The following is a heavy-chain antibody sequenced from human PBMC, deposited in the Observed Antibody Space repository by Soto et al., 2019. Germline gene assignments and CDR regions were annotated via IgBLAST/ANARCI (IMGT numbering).Heavy chain of an antibody. CDR3: AIYIYGYVDY. Sequence: GGSLRLSCAASGFTFSDYYMSWIRQAPGKGLEWVSYITSSISYTNYADTVKGRFTISRDNAKNSLYLQMNSLRAEDTAVYYCAIYIYGYVDYWGQGTLVTVSS. CDR1: GFTFSDYY. J-gene: IGHJ4*02. V-gene: IGHV3-11*06. CDR2: ITSSISYT. D-gene: IGHD5-18*01.